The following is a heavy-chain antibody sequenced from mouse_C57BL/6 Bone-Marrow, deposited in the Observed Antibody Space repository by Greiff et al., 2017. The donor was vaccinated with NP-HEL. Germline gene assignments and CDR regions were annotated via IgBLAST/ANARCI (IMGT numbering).Heavy chain of an antibody. Sequence: QVQLRQSGAELARPGASVKMSCKASGYTFTSYTMHWVKQRPGQGLEWIGYINPSSGYTKYTQKFKDKATLTADKSSSTAYMQLSSLTSEDSAVYYCARDDGSSLAYWGQGTLVTVSA. CDR3: ARDDGSSLAY. V-gene: IGHV1-4*01. D-gene: IGHD1-1*01. CDR2: INPSSGYT. CDR1: GYTFTSYT. J-gene: IGHJ3*01.